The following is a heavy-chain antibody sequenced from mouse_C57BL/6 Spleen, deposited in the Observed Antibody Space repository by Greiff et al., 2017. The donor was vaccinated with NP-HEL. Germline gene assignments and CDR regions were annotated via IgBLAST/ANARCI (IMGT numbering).Heavy chain of an antibody. CDR3: ANSNDDAMDY. V-gene: IGHV1-64*01. CDR1: GYTFTSYW. D-gene: IGHD2-12*01. J-gene: IGHJ4*01. Sequence: QVQLQQPGAELVKPGASVKLSCKASGYTFTSYWMHWVKQRPGQGLEWIGMIHPNSGRTNYNEKFKSKATLTVDKSSSTAYMQLSSLTSEDSAVYYCANSNDDAMDYWGQGTSVTVSS. CDR2: IHPNSGRT.